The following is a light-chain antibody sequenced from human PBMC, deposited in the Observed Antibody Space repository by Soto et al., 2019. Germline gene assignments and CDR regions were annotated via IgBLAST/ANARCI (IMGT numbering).Light chain of an antibody. V-gene: IGKV4-1*01. J-gene: IGKJ1*01. CDR3: QQYYNTRWT. CDR1: QSVLCSSNNRNY. Sequence: DIVMTQSPDSLAVSLGERVTINCKSSQSVLCSSNNRNYLAWYQQKPGQPPNLLIYWASTRESGVPDRFSGSGSGTDFTLTIRSLQAEYVAVYYCQQYYNTRWTFGQGTKVEIK. CDR2: WAS.